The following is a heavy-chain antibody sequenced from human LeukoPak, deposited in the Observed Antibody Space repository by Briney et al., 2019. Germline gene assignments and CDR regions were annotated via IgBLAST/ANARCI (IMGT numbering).Heavy chain of an antibody. CDR2: IKQDGSEK. CDR3: ARGGFSVDY. D-gene: IGHD3-10*01. Sequence: GRSLRLSCVASGFTFSTYWMSWVRQAPGKGLEWVANIKQDGSEKYYVDSVKGRFTISRDYAKNSLYLQMNSLRAEDTAVYYCARGGFSVDYWGQGTQVTVSS. V-gene: IGHV3-7*01. J-gene: IGHJ4*02. CDR1: GFTFSTYW.